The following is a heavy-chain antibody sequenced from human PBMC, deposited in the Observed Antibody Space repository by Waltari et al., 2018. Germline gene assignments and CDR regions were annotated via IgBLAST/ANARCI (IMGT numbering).Heavy chain of an antibody. CDR2: INAGNGNT. J-gene: IGHJ1*01. V-gene: IGHV1-3*01. Sequence: QVQLVQSGAEVKKPGASVKVSCKASGYTFTSYAMHWVRQAPGQRLEWMGGINAGNGNTKYSQKFQGRVTITRDTSASTAYMELSSLRSEDTAVYYCARPRGYCTNGVCSDAEYFQHWGQGTLVTVSS. CDR3: ARPRGYCTNGVCSDAEYFQH. D-gene: IGHD2-8*01. CDR1: GYTFTSYA.